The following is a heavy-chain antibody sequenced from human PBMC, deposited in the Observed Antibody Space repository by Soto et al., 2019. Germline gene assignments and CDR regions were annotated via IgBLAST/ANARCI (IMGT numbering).Heavy chain of an antibody. J-gene: IGHJ4*02. CDR1: GFTFSSSV. Sequence: GGSLRLSCAASGFTFSSSVMNWVRQAPGKGLEWVSSISVSGSNTFYAGSVKGRFTLSRDNSKDTLYLQMNSLRVDDTVLYYCTSLGQFDYWGQGALVTVSS. D-gene: IGHD7-27*01. CDR2: ISVSGSNT. V-gene: IGHV3-23*01. CDR3: TSLGQFDY.